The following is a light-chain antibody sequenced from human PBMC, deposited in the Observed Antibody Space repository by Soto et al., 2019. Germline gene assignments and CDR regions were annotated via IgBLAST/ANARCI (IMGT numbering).Light chain of an antibody. CDR1: GSNIGTGDD. Sequence: QSVLTQPPSVSGAPGQRVTISCTGSGSNIGTGDDVHWYQQLPGTAPKLLIYSNANRPSGVPHRFSASKSGTSASLAITGLHAVDDTDYYCQSYVSSLSSYVFGTGTKVTVL. V-gene: IGLV1-40*01. J-gene: IGLJ1*01. CDR3: QSYVSSLSSYV. CDR2: SNA.